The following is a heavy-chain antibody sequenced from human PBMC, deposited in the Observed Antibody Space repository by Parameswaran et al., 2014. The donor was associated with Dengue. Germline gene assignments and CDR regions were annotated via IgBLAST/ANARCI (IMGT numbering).Heavy chain of an antibody. J-gene: IGHJ5*02. Sequence: SETLSLTCTVSGVSVSNSAYYWGWIRQPPGKGLEWIANTYYTGTTYYNPSLKSRVTISVDTSKNQFSPKLNSMTAADTAIYYCARDTSGVYETTFDPWGQGTLVTVSS. CDR3: ARDTSGVYETTFDP. V-gene: IGHV4-39*07. CDR1: GVSVSNSAYY. D-gene: IGHD2-2*01. CDR2: TYYTGTT.